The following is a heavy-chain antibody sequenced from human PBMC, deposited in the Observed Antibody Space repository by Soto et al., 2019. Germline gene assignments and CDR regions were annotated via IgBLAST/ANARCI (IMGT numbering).Heavy chain of an antibody. J-gene: IGHJ3*02. CDR1: GFTFSSYA. D-gene: IGHD3-3*01. V-gene: IGHV3-30-3*01. CDR2: ISYDGSNK. CDR3: ARHAYYDFWSGYPPHAFDI. Sequence: PGGSLRLSCAASGFTFSSYAMHWVRQAPGKGLEWVAVISYDGSNKYYADSVKGRFTISRDNSKNTLYLQMNSLRAEDTAVYYCARHAYYDFWSGYPPHAFDIWGQGTMVTVSS.